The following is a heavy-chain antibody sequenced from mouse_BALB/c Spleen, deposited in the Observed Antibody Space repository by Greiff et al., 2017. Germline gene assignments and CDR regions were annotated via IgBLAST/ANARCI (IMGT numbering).Heavy chain of an antibody. V-gene: IGHV3-8*02. CDR3: ARSFYYGSSYFDY. Sequence: EVQLVESGPSLVKPSQTLSLTCSVTGDSITSGYWNWIRKFPGNKLEYMGYISYSGSTYYNPSLKSRISITRDTSKNQYYLQLNSVTTEDTATYYCARSFYYGSSYFDYWGQGTTLTVSS. D-gene: IGHD1-1*01. CDR1: GDSITSGY. CDR2: ISYSGST. J-gene: IGHJ2*01.